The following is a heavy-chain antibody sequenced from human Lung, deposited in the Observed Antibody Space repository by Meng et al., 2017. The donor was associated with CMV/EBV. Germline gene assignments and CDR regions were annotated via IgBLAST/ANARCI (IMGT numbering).Heavy chain of an antibody. Sequence: LXCAVYSGSFTDSYWTRIRQFPGKGPEWIGEINHSGSVRYNPSLESRVSISADTSKNQFSLNLRSVTAADSAIYFCARRSWSSSSGYHSFLDFLGQEXLVTVSS. V-gene: IGHV4-34*01. J-gene: IGHJ4*03. CDR2: INHSGSV. D-gene: IGHD3-22*01. CDR1: SGSFTDSY. CDR3: ARRSWSSSSGYHSFLDF.